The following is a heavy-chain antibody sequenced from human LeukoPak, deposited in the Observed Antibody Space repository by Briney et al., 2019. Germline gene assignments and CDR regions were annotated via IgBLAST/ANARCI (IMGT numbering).Heavy chain of an antibody. CDR1: GFTFSGYG. Sequence: PGRSLRLSCAASGFTFSGYGMHWVRQAPGKGLEWVAVISYDGFNPYYADSVKGRFSISRDNSKNTLWLQMNSLRAEDTAVYYCAKVKEMYSSGSYYFDYWGQGTLVTVSS. CDR2: ISYDGFNP. CDR3: AKVKEMYSSGSYYFDY. J-gene: IGHJ4*02. V-gene: IGHV3-30*18. D-gene: IGHD6-19*01.